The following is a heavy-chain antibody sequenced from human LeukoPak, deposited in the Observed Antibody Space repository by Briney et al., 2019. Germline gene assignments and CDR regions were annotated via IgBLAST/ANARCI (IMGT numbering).Heavy chain of an antibody. J-gene: IGHJ6*03. CDR1: GGSFSGYY. D-gene: IGHD2-2*01. Sequence: PSETLSLTCAVYGGSFSGYYWSWIRQPPGKGLEWIGETNHSGSTNYNPSLKSRVTISVDTSKNQFSLKLSSVTAADTAVYYCARGQPSYYYYYYMDVWGKGTTVTVSS. CDR3: ARGQPSYYYYYYMDV. CDR2: TNHSGST. V-gene: IGHV4-34*01.